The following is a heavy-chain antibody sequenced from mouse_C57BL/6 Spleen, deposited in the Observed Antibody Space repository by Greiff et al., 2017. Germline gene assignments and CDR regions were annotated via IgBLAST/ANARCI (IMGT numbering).Heavy chain of an antibody. CDR3: ARIYDGYYGARDY. J-gene: IGHJ4*01. CDR1: GFTFSDYG. V-gene: IGHV5-17*01. D-gene: IGHD2-3*01. Sequence: EVHLVESGGGLVKPGGSLKLSCAASGFTFSDYGMHWVRQAPEKGLEWVAYISSGSSTLYYADTVKGRFTISRDNAKNTLFLQMTSLRSEDTAMYYCARIYDGYYGARDYWGQGTSVTVAS. CDR2: ISSGSSTL.